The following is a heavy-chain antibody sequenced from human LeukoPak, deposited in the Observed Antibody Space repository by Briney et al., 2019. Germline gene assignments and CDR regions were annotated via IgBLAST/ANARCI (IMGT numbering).Heavy chain of an antibody. Sequence: GDSPRISCEGCGYIFSSYWISLVRHTRGKGLEDMGSIDPSDSYTLYSPSFQGHLPISAETSISTAHLQWSSLTASDTSMYYCARRAPVYDILTGYGVDYFDCSGQGGLVTVSS. D-gene: IGHD3-9*01. CDR3: ARRAPVYDILTGYGVDYFDC. V-gene: IGHV5-10-1*01. CDR2: IDPSDSYT. CDR1: GYIFSSYW. J-gene: IGHJ4*02.